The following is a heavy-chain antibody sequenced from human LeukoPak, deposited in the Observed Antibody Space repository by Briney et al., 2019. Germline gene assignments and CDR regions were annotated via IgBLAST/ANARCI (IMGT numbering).Heavy chain of an antibody. J-gene: IGHJ3*02. Sequence: GGSLRLSCAASGFTFSSYAMHWVRQAPGKGLEWVAVISYDGSNKYYADSVKGRFTISRDNSKNTLYLQMNSLRAEDTAVYYCARLVLLWFGELLSDAFDIWGQGTMVTVSS. V-gene: IGHV3-30-3*01. CDR2: ISYDGSNK. D-gene: IGHD3-10*01. CDR3: ARLVLLWFGELLSDAFDI. CDR1: GFTFSSYA.